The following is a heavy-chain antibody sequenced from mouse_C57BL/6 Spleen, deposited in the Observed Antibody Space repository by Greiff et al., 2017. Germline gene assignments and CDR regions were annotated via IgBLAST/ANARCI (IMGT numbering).Heavy chain of an antibody. CDR1: GYTFTSYW. D-gene: IGHD2-4*01. J-gene: IGHJ2*01. Sequence: QVQLQQPGAEPVKPGASVKLSCKASGYTFTSYWMHWVKQRPGQGLEWIGMIHPNSGSTNYNEKFKSKATLTVDKSSSTAYMQLSSLTSEDSAVYYCARSGDYDGFDYWGQGTTLTVSS. CDR3: ARSGDYDGFDY. CDR2: IHPNSGST. V-gene: IGHV1-64*01.